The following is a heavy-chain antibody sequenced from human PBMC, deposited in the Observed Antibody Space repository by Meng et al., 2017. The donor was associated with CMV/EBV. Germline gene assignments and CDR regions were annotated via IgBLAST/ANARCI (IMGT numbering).Heavy chain of an antibody. CDR3: ATYYSSLTGYYLLGGY. D-gene: IGHD3-9*01. Sequence: ETLSLTCAASGFTFSTYFMKWVRQAPGKGLEWVANINQGGSEKNYADSVKGRFTISRDNAKNSLYLQMNSLRGEDTAVYYCATYYSSLTGYYLLGGYWGQGTLVTVSS. CDR2: INQGGSEK. V-gene: IGHV3-7*01. CDR1: GFTFSTYF. J-gene: IGHJ4*02.